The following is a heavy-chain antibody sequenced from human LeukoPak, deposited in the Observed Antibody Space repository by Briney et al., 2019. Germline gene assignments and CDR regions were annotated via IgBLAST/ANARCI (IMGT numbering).Heavy chain of an antibody. D-gene: IGHD3-10*01. J-gene: IGHJ3*02. Sequence: SETLSLTCTVSGGSISSYYWSWIRQPPGQGLEWIGYIYYSGSTNANPSLKSRVTTSVATSKNQFSLDLSSVTAADTAVYYCARHVAMIRGADAFDIWGQGTKVTVSS. CDR1: GGSISSYY. CDR3: ARHVAMIRGADAFDI. CDR2: IYYSGST. V-gene: IGHV4-59*08.